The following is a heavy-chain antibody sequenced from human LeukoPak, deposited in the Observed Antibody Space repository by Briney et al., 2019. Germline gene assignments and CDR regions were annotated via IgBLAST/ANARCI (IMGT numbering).Heavy chain of an antibody. D-gene: IGHD6-13*01. CDR2: MNPNSGNT. J-gene: IGHJ4*02. CDR1: GYTFTSYD. CDR3: ARDSGIAAAGSYFEY. V-gene: IGHV1-8*01. Sequence: GASVKVSCKASGYTFTSYDINWVRQATGQGLEWMGWMNPNSGNTGYAQKFQGRVTMTRNTSISTAYMELSSMRSEDTAVYYCARDSGIAAAGSYFEYWGQGTLVLVSS.